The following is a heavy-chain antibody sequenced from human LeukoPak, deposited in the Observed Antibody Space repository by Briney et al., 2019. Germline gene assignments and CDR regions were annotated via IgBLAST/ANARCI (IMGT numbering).Heavy chain of an antibody. Sequence: GRSLRLSCAAYEFTFSRYAMHWVRQAPGKGLEWLAVISYHGVDKFYRASVRGRFTISRDNVDNSLFLQLDNLTPDDSGVYFCARAVPTIHHMDVWGKGTTVIVSS. D-gene: IGHD5-24*01. V-gene: IGHV3-30*04. J-gene: IGHJ6*03. CDR2: ISYHGVDK. CDR1: EFTFSRYA. CDR3: ARAVPTIHHMDV.